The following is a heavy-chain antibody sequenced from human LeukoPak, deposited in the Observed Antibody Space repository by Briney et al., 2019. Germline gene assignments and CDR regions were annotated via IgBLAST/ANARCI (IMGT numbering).Heavy chain of an antibody. CDR1: GYTFTGYY. V-gene: IGHV1-2*02. D-gene: IGHD2/OR15-2a*01. Sequence: ASVKVSCKASGYTFTGYYMHWVRQAPGQGLEWMGWINPNSGGTNYAQRFQGRVTMTRDTSISTAYMELSRLRSDDTAVYYCATGLTNLLVAFDIWGQGTMVTVSS. CDR2: INPNSGGT. CDR3: ATGLTNLLVAFDI. J-gene: IGHJ3*02.